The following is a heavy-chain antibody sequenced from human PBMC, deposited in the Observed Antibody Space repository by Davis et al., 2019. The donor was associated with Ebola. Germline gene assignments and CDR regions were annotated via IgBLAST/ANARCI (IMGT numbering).Heavy chain of an antibody. J-gene: IGHJ2*01. Sequence: MPSETLSLTCTVSGGSISSSSYYWGWIRQPPGKGLEWIGSIYYSGSTYYNPSLKSRVTISVDTSKNQFSLKLSSVTAADTAVYYCADGGPTKGLYFDLWGRGTLVTVSS. CDR3: ADGGPTKGLYFDL. D-gene: IGHD1-1*01. CDR2: IYYSGST. V-gene: IGHV4-39*01. CDR1: GGSISSSSYY.